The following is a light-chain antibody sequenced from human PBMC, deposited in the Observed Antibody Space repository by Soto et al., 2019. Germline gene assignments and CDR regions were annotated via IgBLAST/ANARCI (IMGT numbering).Light chain of an antibody. Sequence: QSVLTQPASVSGSPGQSITISCTGTSSDVGTYNYVSWYQQHPGKAPKLMIYDVSNRPSGVSNRFSGPKSGNTASLTISGLQAEDEADYYCSSYTSSRTVVFGGGTKLTVL. CDR3: SSYTSSRTVV. CDR2: DVS. J-gene: IGLJ2*01. V-gene: IGLV2-14*01. CDR1: SSDVGTYNY.